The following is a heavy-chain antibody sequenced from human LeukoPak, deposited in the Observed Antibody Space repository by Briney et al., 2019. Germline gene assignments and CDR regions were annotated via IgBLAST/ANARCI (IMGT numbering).Heavy chain of an antibody. Sequence: SETLSLTCAVYGGSFSGYYWSWIRQPPGKGLEWIGEINHSGSTNYNPSLKSRVTISVDTSKNQFSLKLSSVTAADTAVYYCARGRGYFDWLADYWGQGTLVTVSS. D-gene: IGHD3-9*01. CDR1: GGSFSGYY. CDR3: ARGRGYFDWLADY. CDR2: INHSGST. J-gene: IGHJ4*02. V-gene: IGHV4-34*01.